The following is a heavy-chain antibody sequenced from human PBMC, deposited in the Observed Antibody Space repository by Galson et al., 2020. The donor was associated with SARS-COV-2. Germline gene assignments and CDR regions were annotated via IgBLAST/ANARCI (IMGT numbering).Heavy chain of an antibody. Sequence: KIGESLKISCKGSGYSFTSYWIGWVRQMPGKGLEWMGIIYPGDSDTRYSPSFQGQVTISADKSISTAYLQWSSLKASDTAMYYCARRSIVATEGLGEGFDYWGQGTLVTVSS. CDR2: IYPGDSDT. CDR1: GYSFTSYW. J-gene: IGHJ4*02. V-gene: IGHV5-51*01. CDR3: ARRSIVATEGLGEGFDY. D-gene: IGHD5-12*01.